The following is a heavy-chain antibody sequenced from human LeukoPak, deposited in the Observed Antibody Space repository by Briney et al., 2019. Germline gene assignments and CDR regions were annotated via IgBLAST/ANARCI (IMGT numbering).Heavy chain of an antibody. Sequence: PSETLSLTCTVSGGSISTSNYYWSWIRQPPGKGLEWIGEINHSGSTNYNPSLKSRVTISVDTSKNQFSLKLSSVTAADTAVYYCARGSGYADYWGQGTLVTVSS. CDR2: INHSGST. CDR3: ARGSGYADY. CDR1: GGSISTSNYY. D-gene: IGHD5-12*01. V-gene: IGHV4-39*07. J-gene: IGHJ4*02.